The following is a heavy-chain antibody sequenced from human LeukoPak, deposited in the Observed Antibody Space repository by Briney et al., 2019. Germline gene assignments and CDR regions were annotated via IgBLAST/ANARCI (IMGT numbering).Heavy chain of an antibody. CDR1: GGSFSGYY. CDR2: INHSGST. CDR3: ARGRMGAAAGH. Sequence: SETLSLTCAVYGGSFSGYYWSWIRQPPGKGLEWIGEINHSGSTNYNPSLKSRVTISVDTSKNQFSLKLSSVTAADTAVYYFARGRMGAAAGHWGQGTLVTVSS. V-gene: IGHV4-34*01. D-gene: IGHD6-13*01. J-gene: IGHJ4*02.